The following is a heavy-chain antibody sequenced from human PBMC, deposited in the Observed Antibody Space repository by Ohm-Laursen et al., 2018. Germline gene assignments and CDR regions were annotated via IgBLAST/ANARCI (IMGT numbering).Heavy chain of an antibody. CDR3: AKHWPGFFDY. CDR2: ITDSGGRT. D-gene: IGHD3/OR15-3a*01. J-gene: IGHJ4*02. CDR1: GFTFSSYA. Sequence: SLRLSCTASGFTFSSYAMSWVRQAPGRGLDWVSAITDSGGRTHYADSVKGRFTISRDNSKNTLYLQMNSLRAEDTAVYYCAKHWPGFFDYWGQGTLVTVSS. V-gene: IGHV3-23*01.